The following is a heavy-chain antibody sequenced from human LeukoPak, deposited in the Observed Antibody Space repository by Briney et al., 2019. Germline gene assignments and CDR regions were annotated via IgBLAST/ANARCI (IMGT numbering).Heavy chain of an antibody. J-gene: IGHJ5*02. Sequence: ASVKVSCKASGGTFSSYAISWVRQAPGQGLEWMGGIIPIFGTANYAQKFQGRVTITADESTSTASMELSSLRSEDTAVYYCAREPSRGPAAISNPWGQGTLVTVSS. CDR2: IIPIFGTA. D-gene: IGHD2-2*02. CDR1: GGTFSSYA. V-gene: IGHV1-69*13. CDR3: AREPSRGPAAISNP.